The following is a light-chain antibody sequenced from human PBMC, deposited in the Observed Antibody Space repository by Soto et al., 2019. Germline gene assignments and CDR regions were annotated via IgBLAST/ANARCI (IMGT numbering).Light chain of an antibody. CDR2: KAS. J-gene: IGKJ1*01. Sequence: DIRMTQSPSTLSASVGDRVTITCRASQTISMSLAWHQQKPGTAPKPLLYKASSLESGAPSRFSGSGSGTEFTLTISSLQPDDFATYYCQQYRYFPWTFGQGTRVEIK. V-gene: IGKV1-5*03. CDR1: QTISMS. CDR3: QQYRYFPWT.